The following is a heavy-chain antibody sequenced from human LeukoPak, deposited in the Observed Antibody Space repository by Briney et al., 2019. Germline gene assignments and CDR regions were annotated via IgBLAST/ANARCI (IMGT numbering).Heavy chain of an antibody. V-gene: IGHV1-69*04. D-gene: IGHD2-15*01. CDR1: GGTFSSYA. CDR3: AGRYCSGGSCYWYSDY. Sequence: SVKVSCKASGGTFSSYAISWVRQAPGQGLEWMGRIIPILGIANYAQKFQGRVTITADKSTSTAYMELSSLRSEDTAVYYCAGRYCSGGSCYWYSDYWGQGTLVTVSP. J-gene: IGHJ4*02. CDR2: IIPILGIA.